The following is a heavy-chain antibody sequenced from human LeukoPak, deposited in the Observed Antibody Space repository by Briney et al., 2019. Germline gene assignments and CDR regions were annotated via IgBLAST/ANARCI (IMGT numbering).Heavy chain of an antibody. V-gene: IGHV3-7*01. Sequence: GGSLRLSCAASGFTFSSYWMSWVRQAPGKGLEWVANIKEDGSEKCHVDSVRGRFTTYRDNAKNSLYLQMNSLRAEDTAVYYCASGRQLGYWGQGTLVTVSS. J-gene: IGHJ4*02. CDR1: GFTFSSYW. D-gene: IGHD3-16*01. CDR3: ASGRQLGY. CDR2: IKEDGSEK.